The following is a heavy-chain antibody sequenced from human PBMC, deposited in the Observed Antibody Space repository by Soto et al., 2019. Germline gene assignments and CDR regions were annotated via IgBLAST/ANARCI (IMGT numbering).Heavy chain of an antibody. CDR2: ISWNSGSI. J-gene: IGHJ3*02. CDR3: AREAGYDSSGYGGAFDI. D-gene: IGHD3-22*01. CDR1: GFTFDDYA. Sequence: GGSLRLSCAASGFTFDDYAMHWVRQAPGKGLEWVSGISWNSGSIGYADSVKGRFTISRDNAKNSLYLQMNSLRAEDTAVYYCAREAGYDSSGYGGAFDIWGQGTMVTVSS. V-gene: IGHV3-9*01.